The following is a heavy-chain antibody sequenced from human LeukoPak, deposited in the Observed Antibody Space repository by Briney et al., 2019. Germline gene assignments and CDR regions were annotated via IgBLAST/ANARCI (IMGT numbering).Heavy chain of an antibody. CDR3: AKDLYTYGTTPLDY. V-gene: IGHV3-23*01. CDR2: ISGSGNT. Sequence: GGSLRLSCAASGFTFSSYAMSWVRQAPGKGLEWVSSISGSGNTYFADSVKGRFTISRDISTNTLYLQMNSLRAEDTAVYYCAKDLYTYGTTPLDYWGQGTLVTVSS. J-gene: IGHJ4*02. CDR1: GFTFSSYA. D-gene: IGHD5-18*01.